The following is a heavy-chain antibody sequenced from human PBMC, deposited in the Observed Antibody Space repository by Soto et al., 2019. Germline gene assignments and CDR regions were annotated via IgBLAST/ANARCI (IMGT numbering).Heavy chain of an antibody. CDR1: GFTFSGYW. CDR3: ARVDSSGWSF. D-gene: IGHD6-19*01. J-gene: IGHJ4*02. Sequence: GSLRLSCAASGFTFSGYWMHWVRQAPGKGLMWVSRINNDGSSTTYADSVKGRFTISRDNAKNTLYLQMNSLRAEDTAVYYCARVDSSGWSFWGQGTLVTVSS. CDR2: INNDGSST. V-gene: IGHV3-74*01.